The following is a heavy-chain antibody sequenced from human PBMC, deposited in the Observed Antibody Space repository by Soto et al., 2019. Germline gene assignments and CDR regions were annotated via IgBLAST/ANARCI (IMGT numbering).Heavy chain of an antibody. CDR2: IYYSGST. V-gene: IGHV4-39*01. J-gene: IGHJ4*02. D-gene: IGHD3-10*01. Sequence: SETLSLTCTVSGGSISSSSYYWGWIRQPPGKGLEWIGSIYYSGSTYYNPSLKSRVTISVDTSKNQFSLKLSSVTAADTAVYYCARLMVRGVIFDYWGQGTLVTVSS. CDR3: ARLMVRGVIFDY. CDR1: GGSISSSSYY.